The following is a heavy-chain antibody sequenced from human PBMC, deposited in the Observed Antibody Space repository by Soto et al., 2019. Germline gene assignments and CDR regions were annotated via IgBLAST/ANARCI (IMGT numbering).Heavy chain of an antibody. CDR3: ARGSYDSSGYTLYYYYGMDV. V-gene: IGHV4-31*03. Sequence: SETLSLTCTVSGGSISSGGYYWSWIRQHPGKGLEWIGYIYYSGSTYYNPSLKSRVTISVDTSKNQFSLKLSSVTAADTAVYYCARGSYDSSGYTLYYYYGMDVWGQGTTVTVSS. CDR1: GGSISSGGYY. D-gene: IGHD3-22*01. CDR2: IYYSGST. J-gene: IGHJ6*02.